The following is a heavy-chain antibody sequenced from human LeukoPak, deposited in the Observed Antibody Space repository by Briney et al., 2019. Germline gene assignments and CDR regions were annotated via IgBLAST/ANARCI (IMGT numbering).Heavy chain of an antibody. J-gene: IGHJ3*02. CDR1: GFSFSRSG. D-gene: IGHD3-10*01. CDR3: AKGMWVVRGVIGDAFDI. V-gene: IGHV3-30*18. CDR2: MSFDGSNK. Sequence: PGGSLRLSCTASGFSFSRSGMHWVRQAPGKGLEWVAVMSFDGSNKFYTDSVKGRFTISRDNSKNTLYLQMNSLRVEDTAVYYCAKGMWVVRGVIGDAFDIWGQGTMVTVSS.